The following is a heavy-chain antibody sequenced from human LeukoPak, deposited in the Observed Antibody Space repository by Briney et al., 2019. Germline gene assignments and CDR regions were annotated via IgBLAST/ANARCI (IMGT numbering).Heavy chain of an antibody. V-gene: IGHV4-34*01. CDR2: INHSGST. CDR1: GGSFSGYY. J-gene: IGHJ4*02. Sequence: SETLSLTCAVYGGSFSGYYWSWIRQPPGKGLEWIGGINHSGSTNYNPSLKSRVTISVDTSKNQFSLKLSSETAADTAVYYCARLCVGTGRSSWYEWSLSRRPYFDYWGQGTLVTVSS. CDR3: ARLCVGTGRSSWYEWSLSRRPYFDY. D-gene: IGHD6-13*01.